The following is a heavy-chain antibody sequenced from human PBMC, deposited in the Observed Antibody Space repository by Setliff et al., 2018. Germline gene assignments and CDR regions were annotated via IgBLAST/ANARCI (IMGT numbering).Heavy chain of an antibody. J-gene: IGHJ4*02. Sequence: SETLSLTCAVYGGSFSGYYWSWIRQPPGKGLEWIGEINHSGSTNDNPSLKSRVTISVDTSRNQFSLKLSSVTAADTAVYYCARGSRGLYDTDWGQGTLVTVSS. CDR1: GGSFSGYY. D-gene: IGHD3-22*01. CDR3: ARGSRGLYDTD. V-gene: IGHV4-34*01. CDR2: INHSGST.